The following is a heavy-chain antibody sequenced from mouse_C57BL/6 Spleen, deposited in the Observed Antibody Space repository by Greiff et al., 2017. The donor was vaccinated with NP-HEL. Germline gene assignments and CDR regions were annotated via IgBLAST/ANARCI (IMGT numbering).Heavy chain of an antibody. CDR3: ARDETGDY. V-gene: IGHV7-1*01. D-gene: IGHD4-1*01. Sequence: EVQLVESGGGLVQSGRSLRLSCATSGFTFSDFYMEWVRQAPGKGLEWIAASRNKANDYTTEYSASVKGRFIVSRDTSQSILYLQMNALRAEDTAIYYCARDETGDYWGQGTTLTVSS. CDR2: SRNKANDYTT. J-gene: IGHJ2*01. CDR1: GFTFSDFY.